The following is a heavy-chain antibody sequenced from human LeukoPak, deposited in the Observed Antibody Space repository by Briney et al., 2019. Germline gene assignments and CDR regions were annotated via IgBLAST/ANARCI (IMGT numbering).Heavy chain of an antibody. J-gene: IGHJ5*02. V-gene: IGHV3-13*01. CDR1: GFTFSSYD. CDR2: IGTAGDT. Sequence: GGSLRLSCAASGFTFSSYDMHWVRQATGKGLEWVSAIGTAGDTYYPGSVKGRFTISRENAKNSLYLQMNSLRAGDTAVYYCARGRHYSSSWTNWFDPWGQGTLSPSPQ. CDR3: ARGRHYSSSWTNWFDP. D-gene: IGHD6-13*01.